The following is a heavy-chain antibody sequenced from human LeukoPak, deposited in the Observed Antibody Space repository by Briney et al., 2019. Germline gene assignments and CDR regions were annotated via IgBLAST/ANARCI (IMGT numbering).Heavy chain of an antibody. D-gene: IGHD4-17*01. CDR3: ARDPNGDYIGSFDM. Sequence: PGGCLRLSCAASEFTFSSYGMSWVRQAPGKGLEWVSSISGSGTQYADSVQGRFAISRDNSKNTLYLQTNSLRVEDTAVYFCARDPNGDYIGSFDMWGRGTMVSVSS. CDR1: EFTFSSYG. CDR2: ISGSGT. V-gene: IGHV3-23*01. J-gene: IGHJ3*02.